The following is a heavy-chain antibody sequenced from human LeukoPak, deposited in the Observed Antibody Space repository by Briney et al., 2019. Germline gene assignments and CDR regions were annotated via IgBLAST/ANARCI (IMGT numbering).Heavy chain of an antibody. D-gene: IGHD6-6*01. V-gene: IGHV3-23*01. Sequence: PGGSLRLSCAASGFTFSTYAMSWVRQAPGKGLEWVSAISGGGGSTYYADSVKGRLTISRDNSKNTLYLQMNSLRAEDTAIYYCAKDYGSSSTNWFDPWGQGTLVTVSS. CDR3: AKDYGSSSTNWFDP. CDR2: ISGGGGST. CDR1: GFTFSTYA. J-gene: IGHJ5*02.